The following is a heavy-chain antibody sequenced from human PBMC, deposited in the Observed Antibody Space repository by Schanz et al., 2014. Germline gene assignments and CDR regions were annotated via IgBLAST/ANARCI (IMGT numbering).Heavy chain of an antibody. D-gene: IGHD6-13*01. CDR2: ISGSGGST. J-gene: IGHJ4*02. CDR1: GLIFSNYV. Sequence: EVQLLESGGGLVQPGGSLKLSCAASGLIFSNYVMSWVRQAPGKGLEWVSAISGSGGSTYYADSVKGRFTISSDNSKSTLYLQMSSLRAEDTAVYYCAKSQGSSFDSWGQGTLVTVSS. CDR3: AKSQGSSFDS. V-gene: IGHV3-23*01.